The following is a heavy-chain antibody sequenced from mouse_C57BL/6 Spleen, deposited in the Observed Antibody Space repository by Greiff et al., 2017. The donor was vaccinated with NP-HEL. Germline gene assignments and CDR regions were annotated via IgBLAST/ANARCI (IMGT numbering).Heavy chain of an antibody. Sequence: EVKLVESGGGLVKPGGSLKLSCAASGFTFSSYAMSWVRQTPEKRLEWVATISDGGSYTYYPDTVKGRFTISRDNAKNNLYLQMSHLKSEDTAMYYCARDRDGYYTSYAMDYWGQGTSVTVSS. J-gene: IGHJ4*01. CDR2: ISDGGSYT. CDR3: ARDRDGYYTSYAMDY. CDR1: GFTFSSYA. D-gene: IGHD2-3*01. V-gene: IGHV5-4*01.